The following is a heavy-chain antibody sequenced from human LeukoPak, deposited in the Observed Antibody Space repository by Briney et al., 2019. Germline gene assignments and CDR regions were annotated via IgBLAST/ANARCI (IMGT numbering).Heavy chain of an antibody. D-gene: IGHD2/OR15-2a*01. CDR1: GGSISSYY. J-gene: IGHJ4*02. CDR2: IYYSGST. Sequence: SETLSLTCSVSGGSISSYYWSWIRQPPGKGLEWIGYIYYSGSTNYNPSLKSRVTISVDTSKNQFSLKLSSVTAADTAVYYCASSKRGPLDFDHWGQGTLVTVSS. V-gene: IGHV4-59*08. CDR3: ASSKRGPLDFDH.